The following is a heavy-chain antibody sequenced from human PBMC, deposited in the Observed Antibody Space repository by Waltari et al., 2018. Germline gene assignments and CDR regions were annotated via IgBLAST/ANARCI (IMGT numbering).Heavy chain of an antibody. J-gene: IGHJ4*02. CDR2: IYYSGGT. CDR1: GGSISSSSYY. Sequence: QLQLQESGPGLVKPSETLSLTCTVSGGSISSSSYYWGWIRQPPGKGLGWIGGIYYSGGTDANPSLKSRVTISVDTSKNQFSLKLSSVTAADTAVYYCARLNSLRFLYYWGQGTLVTVSS. D-gene: IGHD3-3*01. CDR3: ARLNSLRFLYY. V-gene: IGHV4-39*01.